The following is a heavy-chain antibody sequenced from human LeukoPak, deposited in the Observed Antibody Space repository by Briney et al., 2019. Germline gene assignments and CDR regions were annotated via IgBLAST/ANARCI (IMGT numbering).Heavy chain of an antibody. CDR1: GFTFSSYG. D-gene: IGHD6-19*01. Sequence: PGGSLRLSCAASGFTFSSYGMHWVRQAPGKGLEWVAFIRYDGSNKYYADSVKGRFTISRDNSKNTLYLQMNSLRSEDTAVYYCARSSHSSGWNNWFDPWGQGTLVTVSS. CDR3: ARSSHSSGWNNWFDP. V-gene: IGHV3-30*02. CDR2: IRYDGSNK. J-gene: IGHJ5*02.